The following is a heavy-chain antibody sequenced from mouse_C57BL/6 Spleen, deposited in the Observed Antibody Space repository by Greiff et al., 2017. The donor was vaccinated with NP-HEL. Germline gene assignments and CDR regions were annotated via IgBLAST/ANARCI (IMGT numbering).Heavy chain of an antibody. CDR1: GYSFTGYY. V-gene: IGHV1-42*01. CDR2: INPSTGGT. CDR3: AYGKGFAY. J-gene: IGHJ3*01. D-gene: IGHD2-10*02. Sequence: EVMLVESGPELVKPGASVKISCKASGYSFTGYYMNWVKQSPEKSLEWIGEINPSTGGTTYNQKFKAKATLTVDKSSSTAYMQLKSLTSEDSAVYYCAYGKGFAYWGQGTLVTVSA.